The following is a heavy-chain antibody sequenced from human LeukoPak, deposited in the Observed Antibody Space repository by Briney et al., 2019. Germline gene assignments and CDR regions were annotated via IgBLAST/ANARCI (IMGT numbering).Heavy chain of an antibody. Sequence: GGSLRLSCAASGFTFDDYAMHWVRQAPGKGLEWVSDISWNSGSIGYADSVKGRFTISRDNAKNSLYLQMNSLRAEDTALYYCAKADGTTVTTRPLYYFDYWGQGTLVTVSS. V-gene: IGHV3-9*01. J-gene: IGHJ4*02. CDR1: GFTFDDYA. D-gene: IGHD4-17*01. CDR2: ISWNSGSI. CDR3: AKADGTTVTTRPLYYFDY.